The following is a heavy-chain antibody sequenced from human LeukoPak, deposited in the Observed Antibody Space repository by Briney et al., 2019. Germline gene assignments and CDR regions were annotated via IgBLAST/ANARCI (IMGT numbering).Heavy chain of an antibody. Sequence: GGSLRLSCAASGFTFSSYEMNWVRQAPGKGLEWVSYISSSGSTIYYADSVKGRFTISRDNAKNSLYLQMNSLRAEDKAVCYCARERVTTFFDYWGQGTLVTVSS. CDR3: ARERVTTFFDY. V-gene: IGHV3-48*03. CDR2: ISSSGSTI. CDR1: GFTFSSYE. D-gene: IGHD4-17*01. J-gene: IGHJ4*02.